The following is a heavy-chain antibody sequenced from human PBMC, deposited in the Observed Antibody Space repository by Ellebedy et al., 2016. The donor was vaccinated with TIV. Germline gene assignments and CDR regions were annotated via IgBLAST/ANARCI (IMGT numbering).Heavy chain of an antibody. J-gene: IGHJ2*01. Sequence: GESLKISCAASGFSLSYYGMHWVRQAPGKGLEWEAVIWYDGSNKYYADYVKGRFTISRDTSENTLYLQMNSLKAEDTAFYYCARAPTFNWYFDLWGRGTLVTVSS. CDR3: ARAPTFNWYFDL. CDR1: GFSLSYYG. V-gene: IGHV3-33*01. CDR2: IWYDGSNK. D-gene: IGHD3-16*01.